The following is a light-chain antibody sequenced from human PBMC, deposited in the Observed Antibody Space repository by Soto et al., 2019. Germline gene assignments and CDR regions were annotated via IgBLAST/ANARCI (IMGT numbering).Light chain of an antibody. Sequence: QSVLTQPRSVSGSPGQSVTISRTGTSSDVGAYSYVSWYQQHPGKAPKLMIYDVRKRPSGVPDRFSGSKSGHTASLTISGLQAEDEADYYCCSYAGSYTYVFGTGTKVTVL. V-gene: IGLV2-11*01. J-gene: IGLJ1*01. CDR2: DVR. CDR3: CSYAGSYTYV. CDR1: SSDVGAYSY.